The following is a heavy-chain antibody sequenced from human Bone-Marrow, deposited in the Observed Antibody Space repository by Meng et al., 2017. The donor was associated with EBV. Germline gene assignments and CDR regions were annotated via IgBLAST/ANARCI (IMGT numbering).Heavy chain of an antibody. CDR1: GFTFRKAW. Sequence: VGMVEAGGVLLKPGGSLTLSCAACGFTFRKAWMSWVRQAPGKGLEWVGRVNSQADGRTTDYTAAVRGRFTISRDDSRNMLYLQINSLQIEDSDLYYCATESTTFEYWGLGTLVTVSS. CDR2: VNSQADGRTT. J-gene: IGHJ4*02. CDR3: ATESTTFEY. V-gene: IGHV3-15*01. D-gene: IGHD1-1*01.